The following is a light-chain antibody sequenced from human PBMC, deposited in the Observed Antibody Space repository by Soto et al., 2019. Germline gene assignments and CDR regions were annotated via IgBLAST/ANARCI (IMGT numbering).Light chain of an antibody. CDR2: EVS. Sequence: QSVLTQPASVSGSLGQSITISCTGTSSDVGGYNFVSWYQQHPGKAPKLLICEVSNRPSGVSNRFSGSKSGNTASLTISGLQAADEADYYCSSYTSTTTLVFGTGTKLTVL. V-gene: IGLV2-14*01. J-gene: IGLJ1*01. CDR3: SSYTSTTTLV. CDR1: SSDVGGYNF.